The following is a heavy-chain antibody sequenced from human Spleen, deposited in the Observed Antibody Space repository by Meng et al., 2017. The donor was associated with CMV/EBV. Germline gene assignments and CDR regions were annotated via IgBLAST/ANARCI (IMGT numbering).Heavy chain of an antibody. Sequence: GESLKISCHSSGYAFTNYWIAWVRQMPGKGLEWMGIIYPGDPETRYSPSFQGQVTISADKSTNTSYLQWSSLKASDTAKYYCVTSRHSGHYYYHGMDVWGQGTTVTVSS. J-gene: IGHJ6*02. CDR1: GYAFTNYW. CDR2: IYPGDPET. D-gene: IGHD6-19*01. V-gene: IGHV5-51*01. CDR3: VTSRHSGHYYYHGMDV.